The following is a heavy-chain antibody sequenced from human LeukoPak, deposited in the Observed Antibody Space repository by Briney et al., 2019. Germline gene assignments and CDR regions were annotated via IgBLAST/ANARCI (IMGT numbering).Heavy chain of an antibody. CDR3: TVPAYYYGSGTDAFDI. V-gene: IGHV1-18*01. CDR1: GYTSTSYG. J-gene: IGHJ3*02. D-gene: IGHD3-10*01. CDR2: ISAYNGNT. Sequence: VASVKVSCKASGYTSTSYGISWVRQAPGQGLEWMGWISAYNGNTNYAQKLQGRVTMTTDTSTSTAYMELRSLRSDDTAVYYCTVPAYYYGSGTDAFDIWGQGTMVTVSS.